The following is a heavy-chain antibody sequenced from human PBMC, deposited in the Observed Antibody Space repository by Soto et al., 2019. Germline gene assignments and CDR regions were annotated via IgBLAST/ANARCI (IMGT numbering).Heavy chain of an antibody. Sequence: PSETLSLTCTLSGGSISSGGYYWSWIRQHPGKGLEWIGYIYYSGSTYYNPSLKSRVTISVDTSKNQFSLKLSSVTAADTAVYYCFRGGDSTRVQFDFWGQGSLVIVSA. D-gene: IGHD5-18*01. V-gene: IGHV4-30-4*08. J-gene: IGHJ5*01. CDR3: FRGGDSTRVQFDF. CDR1: GGSISSGGYY. CDR2: IYYSGST.